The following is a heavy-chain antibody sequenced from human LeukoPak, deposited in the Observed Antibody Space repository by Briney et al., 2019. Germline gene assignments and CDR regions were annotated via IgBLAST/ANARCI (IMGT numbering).Heavy chain of an antibody. CDR3: ARFSRGTRYYFDY. CDR2: THYSGST. V-gene: IGHV4-59*08. J-gene: IGHJ4*02. CDR1: GGSISSYY. Sequence: SETLSLTCAVSGGSISSYYWSWIRQPPGKGLEWIGYTHYSGSTDYNPSLKTRVTISVDTSKNQFSLKLSSVTAADTAVYYCARFSRGTRYYFDYWGQGALVTVSS. D-gene: IGHD2-2*01.